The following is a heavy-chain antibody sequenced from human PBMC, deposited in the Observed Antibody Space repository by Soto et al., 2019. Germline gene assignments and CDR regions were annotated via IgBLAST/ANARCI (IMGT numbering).Heavy chain of an antibody. CDR1: GFTFSSYA. CDR2: ISGSGDST. D-gene: IGHD2-15*01. CDR3: AKGWGVVVVAANDY. V-gene: IGHV3-23*01. Sequence: GGSLRLSCAASGFTFSSYAMSWVRQAPGKGLEWVSGISGSGDSTYYADSVNGRFTISRDNSKNTLYLQMNSLRAEDTAVYHCAKGWGVVVVAANDYWGQGTLVTVSS. J-gene: IGHJ4*02.